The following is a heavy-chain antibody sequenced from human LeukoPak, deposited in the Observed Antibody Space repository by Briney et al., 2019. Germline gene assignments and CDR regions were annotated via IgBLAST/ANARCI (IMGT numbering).Heavy chain of an antibody. CDR1: GGSISSGGYY. CDR2: IYYSGST. J-gene: IGHJ4*02. V-gene: IGHV4-31*03. Sequence: TSETLSLTCTVSGGSISSGGYYWSWIRQHPGEGLEWIGYIYYSGSTYYNPSLKSRVTISVDTSKNQFSLKLSSVTAADTAVYYCARSGSGSTYYSDYWGQGTLVTVSS. CDR3: ARSGSGSTYYSDY. D-gene: IGHD3-10*01.